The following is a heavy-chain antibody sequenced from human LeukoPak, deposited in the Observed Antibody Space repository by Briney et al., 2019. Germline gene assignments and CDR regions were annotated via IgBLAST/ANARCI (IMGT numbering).Heavy chain of an antibody. V-gene: IGHV3-30*04. CDR1: GFTFSTYA. Sequence: PGGSLRLSCSASGFTFSTYAMHWVRQAPGKGLEWVAVISYHGSDKYYGDSVKGRFTISRDNSKNTLYLQMNSLRTEDTAVFYCARAINSAWHNIDYWGQGTLVTVSS. CDR2: ISYHGSDK. D-gene: IGHD2/OR15-2a*01. J-gene: IGHJ4*02. CDR3: ARAINSAWHNIDY.